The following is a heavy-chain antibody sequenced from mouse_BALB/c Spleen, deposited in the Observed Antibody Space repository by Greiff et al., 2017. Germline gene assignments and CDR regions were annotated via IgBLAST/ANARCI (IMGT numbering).Heavy chain of an antibody. CDR2: INPSSGYT. CDR1: GYTFTSYT. D-gene: IGHD2-2*01. V-gene: IGHV1-4*01. CDR3: ARSHGYPYAMDY. Sequence: VKLQESGAELARPGASVKMSCKASGYTFTSYTMHWVKQRPGQGLEWIGYINPSSGYTNYNQKFKDKATLTADKSSSTAYMQLSSLTSEDSAVYYCARSHGYPYAMDYWGQGTSVTVSS. J-gene: IGHJ4*01.